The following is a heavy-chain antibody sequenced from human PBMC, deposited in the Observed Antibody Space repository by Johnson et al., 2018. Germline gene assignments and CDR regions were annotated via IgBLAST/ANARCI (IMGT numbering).Heavy chain of an antibody. CDR3: ARGGDDDYYYMDG. CDR2: INHSGST. CDR1: GGSFSGYY. Sequence: QVQLQQWGAGLLKPSETLSLTCAVYGGSFSGYYWSWIRQPPGKGLEWIGEINHSGSTNYNPSLKSRVTISVDTSKNQFSLKLSSVTAADTAVYYCARGGDDDYYYMDGWGKGTTVTVSS. V-gene: IGHV4-34*01. J-gene: IGHJ6*03. D-gene: IGHD3-16*01.